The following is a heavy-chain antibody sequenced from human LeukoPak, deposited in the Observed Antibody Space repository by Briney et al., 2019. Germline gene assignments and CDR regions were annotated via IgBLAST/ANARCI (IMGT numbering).Heavy chain of an antibody. Sequence: GGSLRLSCAASGFTFSSYSMNWVRQAPGKGLEGVSSISSSSSSYIYYADSVKGRFTISRDNAKNSLYLQMNSLRAEDTAVYYCARAKSRGSSPWLFRDFDYWGQGTLVTVSS. CDR3: ARAKSRGSSPWLFRDFDY. V-gene: IGHV3-21*01. D-gene: IGHD3-16*01. CDR1: GFTFSSYS. CDR2: ISSSSSSYI. J-gene: IGHJ4*02.